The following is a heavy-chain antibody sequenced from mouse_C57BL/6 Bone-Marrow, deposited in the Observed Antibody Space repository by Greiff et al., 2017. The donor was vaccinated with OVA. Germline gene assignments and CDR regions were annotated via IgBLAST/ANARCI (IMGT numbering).Heavy chain of an antibody. CDR3: ARDGATGFDY. CDR1: GFTFSSYA. CDR2: ISDGGSYT. D-gene: IGHD1-1*01. J-gene: IGHJ2*01. Sequence: DVKLQESGGGLVKPGGSLKLSCAASGFTFSSYAMSWVRQTPEKRLEWVATISDGGSYTYYPDNVKGRFTISRDNAKNNLYLQMSHLKSEDTAMYYCARDGATGFDYWGQGTTLTVSS. V-gene: IGHV5-4*01.